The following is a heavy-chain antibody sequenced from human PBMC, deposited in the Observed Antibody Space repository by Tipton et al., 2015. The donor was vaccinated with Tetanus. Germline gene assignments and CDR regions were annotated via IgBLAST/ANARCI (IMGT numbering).Heavy chain of an antibody. V-gene: IGHV4-59*01. Sequence: LRLSCTVSGGSISSYYWSWIRQPPGKGLEWIGYIYYSGSTNYNPSLKSRVTISVDTSKNQFSLKLSSVTAADTAVYYCARTTVVPLFDYWGQGTLVTVSS. J-gene: IGHJ4*02. CDR3: ARTTVVPLFDY. CDR2: IYYSGST. CDR1: GGSISSYY. D-gene: IGHD4-23*01.